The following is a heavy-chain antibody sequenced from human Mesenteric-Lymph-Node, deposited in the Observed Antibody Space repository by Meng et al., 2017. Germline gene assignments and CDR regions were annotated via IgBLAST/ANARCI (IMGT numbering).Heavy chain of an antibody. CDR3: AKGIAAATNWFDP. J-gene: IGHJ5*02. V-gene: IGHV4-38-2*02. D-gene: IGHD6-13*01. Sequence: SETLSLTCTVSGYSISSGYYWGWIRQPPGKGLEWIGSIYHSGSTYYNPSLKSRVTISVDTSKNQFSLKLSSVTAADTAVYCCAKGIAAATNWFDPWGQGTLVTVSS. CDR1: GYSISSGYY. CDR2: IYHSGST.